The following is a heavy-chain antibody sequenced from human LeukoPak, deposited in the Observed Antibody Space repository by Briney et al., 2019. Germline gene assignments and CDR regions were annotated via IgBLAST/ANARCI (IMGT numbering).Heavy chain of an antibody. D-gene: IGHD5-12*01. Sequence: PGGSLRLSCAASGFTFSSYSMNWVRQAPGKGLEWVSAISGSGGSTYYADSVKGRFTISRDNSKNTLYLQMNSLRAEDTAVYYCAKAPGYSGYLEDAFDIWGQGTMVTVSS. CDR3: AKAPGYSGYLEDAFDI. CDR1: GFTFSSYS. CDR2: ISGSGGST. V-gene: IGHV3-23*01. J-gene: IGHJ3*02.